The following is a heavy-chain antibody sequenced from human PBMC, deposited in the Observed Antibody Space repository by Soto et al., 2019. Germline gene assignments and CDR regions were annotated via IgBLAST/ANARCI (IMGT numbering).Heavy chain of an antibody. D-gene: IGHD3-3*01. CDR2: ISYDGSNK. J-gene: IGHJ6*02. V-gene: IGHV3-30*18. Sequence: GGSPRLSCAASGFTFSSYGMHWVRQDPGKGLEWVAVISYDGSNKYYADSVKGRFTISRDNSKNTLYLQMNSLRAEDTAVYYCAKSLFGVVLYGMDVWGQGTTVTVSS. CDR3: AKSLFGVVLYGMDV. CDR1: GFTFSSYG.